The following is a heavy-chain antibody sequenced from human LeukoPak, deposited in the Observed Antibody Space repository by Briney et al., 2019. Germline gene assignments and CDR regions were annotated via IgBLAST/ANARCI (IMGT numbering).Heavy chain of an antibody. D-gene: IGHD2-2*02. CDR3: ARGTPYCASASCYNF. CDR1: GYTFTSYD. CDR2: MNPNSGNT. J-gene: IGHJ4*02. V-gene: IGHV1-8*01. Sequence: ASVKVSCKASGYTFTSYDINWVRQAPGQGLEWMGWMNPNSGNTGYAQKFQGRVTMTRDTSISTAYMEMSSLTSEDTAVYYCARGTPYCASASCYNFWGQGTVVTVSS.